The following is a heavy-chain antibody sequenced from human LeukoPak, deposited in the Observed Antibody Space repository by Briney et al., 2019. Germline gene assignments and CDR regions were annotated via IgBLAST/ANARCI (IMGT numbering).Heavy chain of an antibody. D-gene: IGHD6-19*01. Sequence: KPSETLSLTCTVSGGSIGSYYWSWIRQPPGKGLEWIGYIYYSGSTNYNPSLKSRVTISVDTSKNQFSLKLSSVTAADTAVYYCARYMAGDFDYWGQGTLVTVSS. CDR3: ARYMAGDFDY. J-gene: IGHJ4*02. CDR2: IYYSGST. CDR1: GGSIGSYY. V-gene: IGHV4-59*01.